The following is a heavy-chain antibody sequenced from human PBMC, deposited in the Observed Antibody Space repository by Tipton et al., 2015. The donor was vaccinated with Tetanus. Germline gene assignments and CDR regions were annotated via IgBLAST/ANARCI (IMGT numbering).Heavy chain of an antibody. J-gene: IGHJ6*02. CDR3: ARGSSRYPYYCGMDV. CDR2: IYPDDSDT. Sequence: QLVQSGAEVKKPGESLKISCKGSGDSFSTYWIGWVRQMPGKGLEWMGIIYPDDSDTRYSPSFQGQVTISADKSISTAYLQWSSLKASGTGMCYCARGSSRYPYYCGMDVWGQGTTVSVSS. V-gene: IGHV5-51*01. CDR1: GDSFSTYW. D-gene: IGHD3-22*01.